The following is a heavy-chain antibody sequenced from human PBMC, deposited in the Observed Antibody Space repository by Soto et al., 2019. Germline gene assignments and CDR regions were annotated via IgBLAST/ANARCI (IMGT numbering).Heavy chain of an antibody. D-gene: IGHD1-26*01. V-gene: IGHV3-33*01. CDR2: IWYDGSK. J-gene: IGHJ4*02. CDR3: ARDRGLDLGPIGY. Sequence: QVQLVESGGGVVQPGRSLRLSCAASGFTFSSYGMHWVRQSPGKGLEWVAVIWYDGSKYYADSVKGRFTISRDNSKNTLYLHINSLRAEDTAVYYCARDRGLDLGPIGYWGQVTLVTVSS. CDR1: GFTFSSYG.